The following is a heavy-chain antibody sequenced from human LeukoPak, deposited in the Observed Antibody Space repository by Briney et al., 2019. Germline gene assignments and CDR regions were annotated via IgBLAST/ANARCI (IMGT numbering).Heavy chain of an antibody. CDR3: ARTFYDTLDSNAFDF. D-gene: IGHD2/OR15-2a*01. Sequence: ASVKVSCKASGYTFTGYYMHWVRQAPGQGPEWMGWINTDSGGTNNAQKFQGRVTMTTDTSISTAYMELSRLRSDDTAVYYCARTFYDTLDSNAFDFWGQGTMVIVAS. CDR2: INTDSGGT. J-gene: IGHJ3*01. CDR1: GYTFTGYY. V-gene: IGHV1-2*02.